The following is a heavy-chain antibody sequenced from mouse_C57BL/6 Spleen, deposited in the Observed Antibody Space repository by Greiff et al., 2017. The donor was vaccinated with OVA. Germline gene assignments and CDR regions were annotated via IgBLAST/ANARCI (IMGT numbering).Heavy chain of an antibody. CDR1: GFTFSSYA. D-gene: IGHD2-1*01. J-gene: IGHJ3*01. Sequence: DVKLVESGGGLVKPGGSLKLSCAASGFTFSSYAMSWVRQTPEKRLEWVATISDGGSYTYYPDNVKGRFTISRDNAKNNLYLQMSHLKSEDTAMYYCARADGNYEGFAYWGQGTLVTVSA. CDR2: ISDGGSYT. CDR3: ARADGNYEGFAY. V-gene: IGHV5-4*03.